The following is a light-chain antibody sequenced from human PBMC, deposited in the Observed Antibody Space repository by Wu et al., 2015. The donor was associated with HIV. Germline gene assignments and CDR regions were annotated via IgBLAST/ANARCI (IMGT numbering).Light chain of an antibody. CDR3: QQYYTIGWT. J-gene: IGKJ1*01. V-gene: IGKV1-5*03. Sequence: DIQMTQSPSSLSASLGDRVTMTCRASQRISTSVAWFQQKPGKAPKLLIYQASTLESGAPPRFSGSGSGTEFTLTISSLQPDDLATYYCQQYYTIGWTFGQGTKVEIK. CDR2: QAS. CDR1: QRISTS.